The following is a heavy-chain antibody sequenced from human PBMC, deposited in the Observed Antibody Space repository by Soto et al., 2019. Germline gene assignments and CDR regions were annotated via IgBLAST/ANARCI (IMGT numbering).Heavy chain of an antibody. J-gene: IGHJ4*02. D-gene: IGHD3-22*01. CDR3: VRGDGDYHDGNGYLGRH. CDR2: IRSDGTNA. CDR1: GFTFSSYW. V-gene: IGHV3-74*03. Sequence: GGSLRLSCAASGFTFSSYWMHWVRQAPGKGLVWVSRIRSDGTNAEYAGSVKGRFTIPRDNAENTLYLQMNSLRVEDTAVYFCVRGDGDYHDGNGYLGRHWGQGTLVTVSS.